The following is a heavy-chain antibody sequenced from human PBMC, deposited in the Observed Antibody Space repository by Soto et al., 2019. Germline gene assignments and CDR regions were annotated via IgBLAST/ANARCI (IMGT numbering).Heavy chain of an antibody. CDR3: ARGGGDY. Sequence: QVQLQQWGAGLLKPSETLSLTCAVYAGSFSGYYWSWIRQPPGKGLEWIGEINHSGSTNYNPSLKSRVTISVDTSKNQFSLKLSSVTAADTAVYYCARGGGDYWGQGTLVTVSS. CDR2: INHSGST. CDR1: AGSFSGYY. J-gene: IGHJ4*02. V-gene: IGHV4-34*01.